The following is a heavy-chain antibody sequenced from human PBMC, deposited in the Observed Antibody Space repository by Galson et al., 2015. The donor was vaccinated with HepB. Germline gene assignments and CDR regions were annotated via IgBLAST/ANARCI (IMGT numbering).Heavy chain of an antibody. CDR2: TNAGNGNT. CDR3: ARSNSVFFDY. V-gene: IGHV1-3*01. J-gene: IGHJ4*02. D-gene: IGHD4-23*01. CDR1: GYTFTSYA. Sequence: SVKVSCKASGYTFTSYAMHWVRQAPGQRLEWMGWTNAGNGNTKYSQKFQGRVTITRDTSASTAYMELSSLRSEDTAVYYCARSNSVFFDYWGQGTLVTVSS.